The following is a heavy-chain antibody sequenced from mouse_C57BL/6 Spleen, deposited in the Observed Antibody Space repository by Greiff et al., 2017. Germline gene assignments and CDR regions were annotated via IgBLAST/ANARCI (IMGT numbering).Heavy chain of an antibody. D-gene: IGHD1-1*01. CDR2: IHPNSGST. CDR3: ARGGGSSYYFDY. V-gene: IGHV1-64*01. CDR1: GYTFTSYW. J-gene: IGHJ2*01. Sequence: QVQLQQPGAELVKPGASVKLSCKASGYTFTSYWMHWVKQRPGQGLEWIGMIHPNSGSTNYNEKFKSKATLTVDKSSSTAYMQLSSLTSEDSAVYYGARGGGSSYYFDYWGQGTTLTVSS.